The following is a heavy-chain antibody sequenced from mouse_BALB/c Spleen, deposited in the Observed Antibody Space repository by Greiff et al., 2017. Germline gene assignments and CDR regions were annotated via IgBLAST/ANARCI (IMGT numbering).Heavy chain of an antibody. CDR2: ISSGSSTI. Sequence: EVQVVESGGGLVQPGGSRKLSCAASGFTFSSFGMHWVRQAPEKGLEWVAYISSGSSTIYYADTVKGRFTISRDNPKNTLFLQMTSLRSEDTAMYYCARSAGDGYYAWFAYWGQGTLVTVSA. J-gene: IGHJ3*01. CDR1: GFTFSSFG. V-gene: IGHV5-17*02. CDR3: ARSAGDGYYAWFAY. D-gene: IGHD2-3*01.